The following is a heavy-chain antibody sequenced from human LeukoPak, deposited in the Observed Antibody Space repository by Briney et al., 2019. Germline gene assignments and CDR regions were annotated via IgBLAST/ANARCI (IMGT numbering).Heavy chain of an antibody. Sequence: QTGGSLRLSCAASEFTFSNYGMHWVRQAPGKGLEWVAAIWFDGNKKYYADSVKGRFTISRDNSMNTLYLQLNSLRGEDTAVYYCATKRGWDLHYWAQGTLVTVSS. J-gene: IGHJ4*02. CDR3: ATKRGWDLHY. CDR2: IWFDGNKK. CDR1: EFTFSNYG. D-gene: IGHD3-10*01. V-gene: IGHV3-33*01.